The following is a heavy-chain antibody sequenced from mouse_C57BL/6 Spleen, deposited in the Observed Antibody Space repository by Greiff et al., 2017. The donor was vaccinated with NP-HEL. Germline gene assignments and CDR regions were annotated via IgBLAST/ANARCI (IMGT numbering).Heavy chain of an antibody. CDR3: ARMGGNRYCEV. D-gene: IGHD2-1*01. J-gene: IGHJ1*03. CDR2: IDPSDSYT. Sequence: QVQLQQPGAELVKPGASVKLSCKASGYTFTSYWMQWVKQRPGQGLEWIGEIDPSDSYTNYNQKFKGKATLTVDTSSSTAYMQLSSLTSEDSAVYYCARMGGNRYCEVWGTGTTVTVSS. V-gene: IGHV1-50*01. CDR1: GYTFTSYW.